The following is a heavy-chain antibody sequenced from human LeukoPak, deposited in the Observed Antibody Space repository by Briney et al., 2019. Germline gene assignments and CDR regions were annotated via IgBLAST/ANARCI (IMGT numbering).Heavy chain of an antibody. CDR2: IYYSGST. CDR3: AREITTMTLLDAFDF. D-gene: IGHD3-22*01. J-gene: IGHJ3*01. CDR1: GGSISSSSYY. V-gene: IGHV4-39*07. Sequence: PSETLSLTCTVSGGSISSSSYYWGWIRQPPGKGLEWIGSIYYSGSTYYNPSLKSRVTISVDTSKNQFSLKLSSVTAADTAVYYCAREITTMTLLDAFDFWGQGTMVTVSS.